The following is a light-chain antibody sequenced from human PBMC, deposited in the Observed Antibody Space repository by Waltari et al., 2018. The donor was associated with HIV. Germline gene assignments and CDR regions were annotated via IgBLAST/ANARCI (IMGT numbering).Light chain of an antibody. Sequence: QSALTQPASVSGSPGQSITISCTRTSSDVATYKLVSWYQQHPGKAPKLMIYEVSKRPSGDSDRFSGCKAGDTASLTISGLQAEDEADYYCCSYVSNVIFGGGTKLTVL. CDR1: SSDVATYKL. CDR2: EVS. J-gene: IGLJ2*01. CDR3: CSYVSNVI. V-gene: IGLV2-23*02.